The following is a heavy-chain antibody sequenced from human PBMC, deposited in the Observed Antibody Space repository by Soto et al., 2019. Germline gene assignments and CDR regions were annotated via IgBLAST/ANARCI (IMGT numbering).Heavy chain of an antibody. CDR1: GGSISSSNW. V-gene: IGHV4-4*02. CDR3: ARSYSSGHEYFDY. CDR2: IYHSGST. Sequence: QVQLQESGPGLVKPSGTLSLTCAVSGGSISSSNWWSWVRQPPGKVLEWIGEIYHSGSTNYNPSLKRRFTISVDKSKNQFSLKLSSVTAADTAVYYCARSYSSGHEYFDYCGRGTLVTVAS. J-gene: IGHJ4*02. D-gene: IGHD6-19*01.